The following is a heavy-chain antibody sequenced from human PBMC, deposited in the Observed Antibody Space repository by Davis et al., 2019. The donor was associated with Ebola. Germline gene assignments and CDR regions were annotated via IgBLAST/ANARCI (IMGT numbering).Heavy chain of an antibody. CDR1: GFTFSSYG. Sequence: GSLRLSCAASGFTFSSYGMHWIRQPPGKGLEWIGEINHSGSTNYNPSLKSRVTISVDTSKNQFSLKLSSVTAADTAVYYCARVSVWGIAARGYNWFDPWGQGTLVTVSS. CDR2: INHSGST. J-gene: IGHJ5*02. D-gene: IGHD6-6*01. CDR3: ARVSVWGIAARGYNWFDP. V-gene: IGHV4-34*01.